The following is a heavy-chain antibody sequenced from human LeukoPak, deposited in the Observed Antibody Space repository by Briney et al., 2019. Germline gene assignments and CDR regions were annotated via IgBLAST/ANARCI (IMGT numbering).Heavy chain of an antibody. CDR1: GYTFTSYY. V-gene: IGHV1-46*01. Sequence: GASVKVSCKASGYTFTSYYMHWVRQAPGQGLEWMGIINPSGGSTSYAQKFQGRVTMTRDMSTSTVYMELSSLRSEDTAVYYCARDPYYYDSSEKVDYWGQGTLVTVSS. D-gene: IGHD3-22*01. CDR3: ARDPYYYDSSEKVDY. J-gene: IGHJ4*02. CDR2: INPSGGST.